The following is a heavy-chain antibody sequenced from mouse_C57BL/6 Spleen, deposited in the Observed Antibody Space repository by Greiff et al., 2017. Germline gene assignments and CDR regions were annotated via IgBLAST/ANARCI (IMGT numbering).Heavy chain of an antibody. Sequence: EVMLVESGGGLVKPGGSLKLSCAASGFTFSDYGMHWVRQAPEKGLEWVAYISSGSSTIYYADTVKGRFTISRDNAKNTLFLQMTSLRSEDTAMYYCARSIYYDFAYWGQGTLVTVSA. CDR2: ISSGSSTI. CDR3: ARSIYYDFAY. J-gene: IGHJ3*01. V-gene: IGHV5-17*01. CDR1: GFTFSDYG. D-gene: IGHD2-4*01.